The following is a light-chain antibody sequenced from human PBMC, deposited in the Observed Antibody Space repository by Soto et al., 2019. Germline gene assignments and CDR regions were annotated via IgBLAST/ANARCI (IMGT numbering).Light chain of an antibody. CDR2: KGT. CDR1: SSDVGAYNS. CDR3: CSSAPESTYV. Sequence: QSVLAQPASVSGSPGQSITISCTGTSSDVGAYNSVPWYQQHPHRAPQVIIYKGTQRPSGVSNRFSGSTSGNAASLTISALQADDGADYFCCSSAPESTYVFGTGTKVTVL. J-gene: IGLJ1*01. V-gene: IGLV2-23*01.